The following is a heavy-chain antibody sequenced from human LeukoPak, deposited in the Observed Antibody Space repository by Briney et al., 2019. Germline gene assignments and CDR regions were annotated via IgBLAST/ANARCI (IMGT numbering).Heavy chain of an antibody. J-gene: IGHJ3*02. CDR3: ARVSSPPHDAFDI. CDR1: GFIFDDYG. V-gene: IGHV3-9*01. Sequence: GRSLRLSCVGSGFIFDDYGMHRVRQVPGKGLEWVSGINWNSVTIGYADSVKGRFTISRDNSKNTLYLQMNSLSAEDTAVYYCARVSSPPHDAFDIWGQGTMVTVSS. CDR2: INWNSVTI.